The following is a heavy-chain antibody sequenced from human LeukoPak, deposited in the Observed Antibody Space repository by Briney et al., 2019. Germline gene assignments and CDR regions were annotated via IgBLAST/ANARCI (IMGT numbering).Heavy chain of an antibody. CDR3: ARGRSCSSTSCYTPEGAFDI. CDR2: IYYSGST. Sequence: SETLSLTCTVSGGSISSSSYYWGWIRQPPGKGLEWIGSIYYSGSTYYNPSLKSRVTISVDTSKNQFSLKLSSVNAADTAVYYCARGRSCSSTSCYTPEGAFDIWGQGTMVTVSS. V-gene: IGHV4-39*07. CDR1: GGSISSSSYY. D-gene: IGHD2-2*02. J-gene: IGHJ3*02.